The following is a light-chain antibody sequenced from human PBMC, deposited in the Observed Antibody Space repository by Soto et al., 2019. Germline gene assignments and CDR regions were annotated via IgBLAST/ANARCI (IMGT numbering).Light chain of an antibody. J-gene: IGLJ1*01. V-gene: IGLV1-40*01. CDR3: QSYDSSLSGYV. CDR2: ANN. Sequence: QSVLTQPPSVSGAPGQRITISCTGSSSNIGAGYDVHWFQQLPGTTPKLLIYANNNRPSGVPDRFSGSKSGASASLAITGLQAEDDADYYCQSYDSSLSGYVFGIGTKLTVL. CDR1: SSNIGAGYD.